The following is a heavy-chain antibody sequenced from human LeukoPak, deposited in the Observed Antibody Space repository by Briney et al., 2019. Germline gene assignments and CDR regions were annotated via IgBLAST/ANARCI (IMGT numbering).Heavy chain of an antibody. J-gene: IGHJ5*02. D-gene: IGHD4-17*01. CDR1: GFTFSSYA. CDR2: ISYDGSNK. V-gene: IGHV3-30-3*01. CDR3: ARARGGRLRNWFDP. Sequence: PGRSLRLSCAASGFTFSSYAMHWVRQAPGKGLEWVAVISYDGSNKYYADSVKGRFTISRDNSKNTLYLQMNSLRAEDTAVYYCARARGGRLRNWFDPWGQGTLVTVSS.